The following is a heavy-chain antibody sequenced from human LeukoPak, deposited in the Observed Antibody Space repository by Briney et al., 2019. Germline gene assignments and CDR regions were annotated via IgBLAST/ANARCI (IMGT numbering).Heavy chain of an antibody. J-gene: IGHJ3*02. D-gene: IGHD1-14*01. CDR2: IYYSGST. V-gene: IGHV4-30-4*08. Sequence: PSQTLSLTCTVSGGSISSGDYYWSWIRQPPGKGLEWIGYIYYSGSTYYNPSLKSRVTISVDTSKNQFSLKLSSVTAADTAVYYRARAQNRDAFDIWDQGTMVTVSS. CDR1: GGSISSGDYY. CDR3: ARAQNRDAFDI.